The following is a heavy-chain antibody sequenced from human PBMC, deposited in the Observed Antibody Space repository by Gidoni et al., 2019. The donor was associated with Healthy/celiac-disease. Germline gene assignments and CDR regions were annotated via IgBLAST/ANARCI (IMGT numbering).Heavy chain of an antibody. D-gene: IGHD3-10*01. CDR2: INPNSGGT. CDR3: ARVGRGRMVRGVPNWFDP. J-gene: IGHJ5*02. V-gene: IGHV1-2*02. CDR1: GYTFTGYY. Sequence: QVQLGQSGAEVKKPGASVQGSCTASGYTFTGYYMHWVRQAPGHGLEWMGWINPNSGGTNYAQKFQGRVTMTRDTSISTAYMGLSRLRSDDTAVYYCARVGRGRMVRGVPNWFDPWGQGTLVTVFS.